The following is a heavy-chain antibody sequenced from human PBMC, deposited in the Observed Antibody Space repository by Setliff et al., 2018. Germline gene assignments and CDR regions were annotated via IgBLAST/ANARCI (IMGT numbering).Heavy chain of an antibody. V-gene: IGHV1-2*04. D-gene: IGHD3-22*01. CDR1: GYTFTGYY. CDR3: ARGEAMIVEQTDFDY. CDR2: INPNSGGT. Sequence: ASVKVSCKASGYTFTGYYMHWVRQAPGQGLEWMGWINPNSGGTNYAQMFQGWVTMTRDTSISTAYMELSRLRSDDTAVYYCARGEAMIVEQTDFDYWGQGTLVTVSS. J-gene: IGHJ4*02.